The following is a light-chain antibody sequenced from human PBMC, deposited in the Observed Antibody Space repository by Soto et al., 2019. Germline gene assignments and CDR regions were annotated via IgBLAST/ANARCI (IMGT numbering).Light chain of an antibody. CDR1: QSLSSSS. Sequence: EIVLTQSPSTLSMSPGERATLSCRASQSLSSSSLAWYQQKPGQAPRLLISGASSRAADIPDRFSGSGSGTEFTLTISRLQSEDFAVYYCHQYYDWHLTFGGGTKVDIK. V-gene: IGKV3-20*01. CDR2: GAS. CDR3: HQYYDWHLT. J-gene: IGKJ4*01.